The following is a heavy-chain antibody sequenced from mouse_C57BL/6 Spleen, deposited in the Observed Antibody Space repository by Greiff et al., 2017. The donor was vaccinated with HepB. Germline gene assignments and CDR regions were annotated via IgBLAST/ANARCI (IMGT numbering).Heavy chain of an antibody. CDR1: GYTFTDYE. CDR2: IDPETGGT. CDR3: TRRSKGAWFAY. Sequence: QVQLQQSGAELVRPGASVTLSCKASGYTFTDYEMHWVKQTPVHGLEWIGAIDPETGGTAYNQKFKGKAILTADKSSSTAYMELRSLTSEDSAVYYCTRRSKGAWFAYWGQGTLVTVSA. V-gene: IGHV1-15*01. D-gene: IGHD2-5*01. J-gene: IGHJ3*01.